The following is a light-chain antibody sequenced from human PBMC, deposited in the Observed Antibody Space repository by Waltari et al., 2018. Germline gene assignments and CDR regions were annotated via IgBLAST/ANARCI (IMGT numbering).Light chain of an antibody. Sequence: DIQMTQSPSSLSASVGDRVTNTCRASQDIYNYVAWYQEKPGKVPKLLIYGASSLQSGVPSRFRGGGSGAVFTLSINSLQPEDVATYYCQNYHSVPLTFGGGTRVDIK. V-gene: IGKV1-27*01. CDR3: QNYHSVPLT. CDR2: GAS. J-gene: IGKJ4*01. CDR1: QDIYNY.